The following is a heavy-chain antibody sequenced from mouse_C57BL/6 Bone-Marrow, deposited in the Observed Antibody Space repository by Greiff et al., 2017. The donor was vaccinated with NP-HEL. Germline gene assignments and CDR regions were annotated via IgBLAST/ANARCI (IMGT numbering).Heavy chain of an antibody. CDR3: VKAGSSSFDY. D-gene: IGHD1-1*01. J-gene: IGHJ2*01. Sequence: EVKLVESGGGLVQPGASLRLSCAASGFTFTDYYMSWVRQPPGTAPAWLALIRNKANGYTTEYTASVKGRFTISRDNSQNILYLQMNTLRAEDSATYYCVKAGSSSFDYWGQGTTLTVSS. V-gene: IGHV7-4*01. CDR1: GFTFTDYY. CDR2: IRNKANGYTT.